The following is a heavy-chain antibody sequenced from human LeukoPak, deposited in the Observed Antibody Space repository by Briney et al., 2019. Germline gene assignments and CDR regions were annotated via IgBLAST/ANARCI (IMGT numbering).Heavy chain of an antibody. J-gene: IGHJ4*02. CDR1: GGSISSYY. CDR3: ANSYSSGWYYFDY. D-gene: IGHD6-19*01. V-gene: IGHV4-59*01. CDR2: IYYSRST. Sequence: PSETLSLTCTVSGGSISSYYWSWIRQPPGKGLEWIGYIYYSRSTNYNPSLKSRVTISVDTSKNQFSLKLSSVTAADTAVYYCANSYSSGWYYFDYWGQGTLVTVSS.